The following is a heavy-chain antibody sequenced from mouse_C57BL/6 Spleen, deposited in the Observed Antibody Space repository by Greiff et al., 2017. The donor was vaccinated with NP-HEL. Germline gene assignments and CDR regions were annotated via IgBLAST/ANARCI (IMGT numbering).Heavy chain of an antibody. CDR3: ARRDYYGSSGRYFDV. D-gene: IGHD1-1*01. CDR1: GYTFTGYW. V-gene: IGHV1-9*01. Sequence: QVQLQQSGAELMKPGASVKLSCKATGYTFTGYWIEWVKQRPGHGLEWIGEILPGSGSTNYNEKFKGKATFPADTSSNTAYMQLSSLTTEDSAIYYCARRDYYGSSGRYFDVWGTGTTVTVSS. CDR2: ILPGSGST. J-gene: IGHJ1*03.